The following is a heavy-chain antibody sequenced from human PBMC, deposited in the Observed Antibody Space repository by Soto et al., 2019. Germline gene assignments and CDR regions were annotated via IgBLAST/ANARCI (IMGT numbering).Heavy chain of an antibody. Sequence: QVQLVQSGAEVKKPGASVKVSCKASGYTFTSYDINWVRQATGQGLEWMGWMNPNSGNTGYAQKFQGRVTMTRNTSISTAYMELSSLRSEDTAVYYCAVMNRYNWNDVPWFDPWGQGTLVTVSS. CDR2: MNPNSGNT. V-gene: IGHV1-8*01. CDR3: AVMNRYNWNDVPWFDP. D-gene: IGHD1-1*01. CDR1: GYTFTSYD. J-gene: IGHJ5*02.